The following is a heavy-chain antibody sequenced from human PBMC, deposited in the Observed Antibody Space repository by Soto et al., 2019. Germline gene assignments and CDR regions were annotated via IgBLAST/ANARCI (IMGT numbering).Heavy chain of an antibody. D-gene: IGHD2-21*02. Sequence: SGPTLVNPTQTLTLTCTFSGFSVSTSGVGVGWIRQPPGRALEWLALIYWDDDKRYSPSLRSRLTITKDTSKNQVVLTMTNMDPVGTATYYCIQSRCGGDCLQSYASYYYYGMDVWGQGTTVTVSS. CDR1: GFSVSTSGVG. CDR3: IQSRCGGDCLQSYASYYYYGMDV. J-gene: IGHJ6*02. CDR2: IYWDDDK. V-gene: IGHV2-5*02.